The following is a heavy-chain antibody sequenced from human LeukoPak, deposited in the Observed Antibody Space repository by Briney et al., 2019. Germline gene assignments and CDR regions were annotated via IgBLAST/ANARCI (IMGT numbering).Heavy chain of an antibody. Sequence: GASVKVSCKASGYTFTSYYMHWVRQAPGQGLEWVGIINPSSGSTSYAQKFQGRVTITADEPTSTAYMELSSLRSEDTAVYYCARGREMATITTFDPWGQGTLVTVSS. D-gene: IGHD5-24*01. CDR1: GYTFTSYY. V-gene: IGHV1-46*01. CDR3: ARGREMATITTFDP. J-gene: IGHJ5*02. CDR2: INPSSGST.